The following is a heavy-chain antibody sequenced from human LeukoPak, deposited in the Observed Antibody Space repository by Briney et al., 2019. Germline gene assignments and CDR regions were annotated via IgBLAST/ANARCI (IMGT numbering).Heavy chain of an antibody. D-gene: IGHD3-22*01. CDR2: ISSSSSTI. CDR3: ARGGNSAFYDDRYDY. V-gene: IGHV3-48*04. J-gene: IGHJ4*02. Sequence: GGSLRLSCAASGFTFSSYSMNWVRQAPGKGLEWVSYISSSSSTIYYADSVKGRFTISRDNAKNSLYLQMNSLRVEDTAVYYCARGGNSAFYDDRYDYWGQGTLVTVSS. CDR1: GFTFSSYS.